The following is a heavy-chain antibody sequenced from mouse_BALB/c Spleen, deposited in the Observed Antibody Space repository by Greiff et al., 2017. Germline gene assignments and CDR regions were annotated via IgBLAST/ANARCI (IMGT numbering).Heavy chain of an antibody. CDR3: ARTYDYDEAAWCAY. D-gene: IGHD2-4*01. V-gene: IGHV5-17*02. CDR1: GFTFSSFG. Sequence: EVMLVESGGGLVQPGGSRKLSCAASGFTFSSFGMHWVRQAPEKGLEWVAYISSGSSTIYYADTVKGRFTISRDNPKNTLFLQMTSLRSEDTAMYYCARTYDYDEAAWCAYWGQGTLVTVSA. J-gene: IGHJ3*01. CDR2: ISSGSSTI.